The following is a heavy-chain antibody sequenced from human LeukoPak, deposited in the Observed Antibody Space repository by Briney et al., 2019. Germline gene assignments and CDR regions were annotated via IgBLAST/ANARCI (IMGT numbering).Heavy chain of an antibody. J-gene: IGHJ4*02. CDR1: GYTFTSYG. V-gene: IGHV1-69*04. Sequence: SVKVSCTASGYTFTSYGISWVRQAPGQGLEWMERIIPILGIANYAQKFQGRVTITADKSTSTAYMELSSLRSEDTAVYYCARSPAESTVATLGYWGQGTLVTVSS. D-gene: IGHD4-17*01. CDR3: ARSPAESTVATLGY. CDR2: IIPILGIA.